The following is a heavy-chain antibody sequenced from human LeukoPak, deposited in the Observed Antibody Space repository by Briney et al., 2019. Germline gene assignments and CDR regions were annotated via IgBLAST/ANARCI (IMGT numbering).Heavy chain of an antibody. D-gene: IGHD2-15*01. CDR3: TRGGRDGFDI. Sequence: GGSLRLSCAASGFTFSSYDVHWVRQATGKGLEWASAIGTAGDTYYSGSVKGRFIISRENAKSSLYLQMNSLRVGDTALYYCTRGGRDGFDIWGQGTMVTVSS. CDR1: GFTFSSYD. V-gene: IGHV3-13*01. J-gene: IGHJ3*02. CDR2: IGTAGDT.